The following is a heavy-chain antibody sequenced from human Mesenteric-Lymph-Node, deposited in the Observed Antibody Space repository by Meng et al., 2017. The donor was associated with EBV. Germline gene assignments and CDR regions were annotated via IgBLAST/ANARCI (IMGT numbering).Heavy chain of an antibody. J-gene: IGHJ4*02. D-gene: IGHD1-1*01. CDR1: GCSRTSGSYY. Sequence: LPESRSGRVKPSETLSLTCNFSGCSRTSGSYYGNWIRQPPGKRMEWIGYIHYSGSTNYNPSLKSQITISVDTSKNQLSLRVSHVTAADTAVYYCARGRRGVQYFDFWGQGALVTVSS. V-gene: IGHV4-61*01. CDR3: ARGRRGVQYFDF. CDR2: IHYSGST.